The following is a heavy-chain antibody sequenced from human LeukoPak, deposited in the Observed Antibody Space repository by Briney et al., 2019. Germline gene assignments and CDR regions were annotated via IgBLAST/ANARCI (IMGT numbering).Heavy chain of an antibody. J-gene: IGHJ4*02. CDR2: IYSGGAT. CDR3: ARDALYCGGDCYFGI. CDR1: GFTVSGNY. D-gene: IGHD2-21*02. V-gene: IGHV3-53*01. Sequence: PGGSLKLSCAASGFTVSGNYISWVRQAPGKGLEWVSGIYSGGATYYADSVKGRFTISRDNSKNTLYLQMNSLRAEDTAVYYCARDALYCGGDCYFGIWGQGTLVTVSS.